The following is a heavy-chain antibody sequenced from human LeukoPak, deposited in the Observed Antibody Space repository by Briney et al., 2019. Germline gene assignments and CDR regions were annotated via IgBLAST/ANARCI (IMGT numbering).Heavy chain of an antibody. CDR2: INPNSGNT. CDR1: GYTFTSYD. Sequence: RASVKVSCKASGYTFTSYDINWVRQATGQGLEWMGWINPNSGNTGYAQKFQGRVTMTRNTSISTAYMELSSLRSEDTAVYYCARGVRGVIIYYYSMDVWGQGTTVTVSS. D-gene: IGHD3-10*02. CDR3: ARGVRGVIIYYYSMDV. V-gene: IGHV1-8*01. J-gene: IGHJ6*02.